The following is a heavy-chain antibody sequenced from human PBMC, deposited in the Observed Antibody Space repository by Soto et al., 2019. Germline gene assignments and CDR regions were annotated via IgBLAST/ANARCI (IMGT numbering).Heavy chain of an antibody. V-gene: IGHV3-7*01. CDR3: TRYQVKADY. Sequence: EVQLVGSGGDLVQPGGSLRLSCVASGFALSSFWMSWVRQAPGKGLEWVAKIKGDGSEQNYVDSVRGRFTISRDNAKNSVYLQMNSLRVDDTAVYYCTRYQVKADYWGQGTLVTVSS. D-gene: IGHD3-22*01. CDR2: IKGDGSEQ. CDR1: GFALSSFW. J-gene: IGHJ4*02.